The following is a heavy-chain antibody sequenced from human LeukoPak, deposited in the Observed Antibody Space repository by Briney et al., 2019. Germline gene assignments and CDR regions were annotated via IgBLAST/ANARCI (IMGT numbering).Heavy chain of an antibody. V-gene: IGHV3-30*03. CDR2: ISYDGSNK. D-gene: IGHD6-13*01. CDR3: AMAPRSVGGYGNGWYQFDS. Sequence: GGSLRLSCAASGFTFSSYAMSWVRQAPGKGLEWVAVISYDGSNKYYADSVKGRFTISRDNAKNSLYLRMRSLRVEDTALYYCAMAPRSVGGYGNGWYQFDSWGQGTLVTVSS. J-gene: IGHJ4*02. CDR1: GFTFSSYA.